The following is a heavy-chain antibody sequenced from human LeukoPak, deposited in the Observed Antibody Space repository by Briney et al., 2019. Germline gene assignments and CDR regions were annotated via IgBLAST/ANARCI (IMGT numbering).Heavy chain of an antibody. J-gene: IGHJ6*03. CDR3: ARLEVSSYGRYYYYYYMDV. Sequence: SETLSLTCTVSGSSISSSSYYWGWIRQPPGNGLEWIGSIYYSGSTYYNPSLKSRVTISVDTSKNQFSLKLSSVNAADTAVYYCARLEVSSYGRYYYYYYMDVWGKGTTVTVSS. V-gene: IGHV4-39*07. D-gene: IGHD5-18*01. CDR1: GSSISSSSYY. CDR2: IYYSGST.